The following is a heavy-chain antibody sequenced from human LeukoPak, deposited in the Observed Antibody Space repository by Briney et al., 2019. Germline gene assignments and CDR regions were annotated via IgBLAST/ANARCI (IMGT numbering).Heavy chain of an antibody. Sequence: PGGSLRLSCAASGFTFSSYWMHWVRQAPGKGLEWVSSISSSSSYIYYADSVKGRFTISRDNAKNSLYLQMNSLRAEDTAVYYCARDHVDCTNGVCHYYYYYYMDVWGKGTTVTVSS. CDR3: ARDHVDCTNGVCHYYYYYYMDV. J-gene: IGHJ6*03. CDR1: GFTFSSYW. CDR2: ISSSSSYI. V-gene: IGHV3-21*01. D-gene: IGHD2-8*01.